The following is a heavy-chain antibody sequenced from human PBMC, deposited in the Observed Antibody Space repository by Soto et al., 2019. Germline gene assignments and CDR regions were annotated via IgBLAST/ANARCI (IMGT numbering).Heavy chain of an antibody. CDR2: IKEDGSDK. J-gene: IGHJ6*02. Sequence: GGSLRLSCAASRFTFSSYWMSWVRQAPGRGLEWVANIKEDGSDKYYADSVKGRFTIARDNAKKSLYVQMNSLRVEDTAVYYCARGIDDNASFGMDVWGQGTTVTVSS. CDR1: RFTFSSYW. CDR3: ARGIDDNASFGMDV. D-gene: IGHD1-1*01. V-gene: IGHV3-7*01.